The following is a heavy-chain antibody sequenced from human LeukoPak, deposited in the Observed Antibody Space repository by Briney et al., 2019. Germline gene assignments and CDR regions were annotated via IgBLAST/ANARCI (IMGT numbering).Heavy chain of an antibody. V-gene: IGHV1-2*02. D-gene: IGHD6-13*01. Sequence: ASVKVSCKASGYTFTGYYMHWVRQAPGQGLEWMGWINPNSGGTNYAQKFQGRVTMTRDTSISTAYMELSRLRSDDTAVYYCAREVSTAAGTLRFDYWGQGTLVTVSS. CDR1: GYTFTGYY. CDR2: INPNSGGT. J-gene: IGHJ4*02. CDR3: AREVSTAAGTLRFDY.